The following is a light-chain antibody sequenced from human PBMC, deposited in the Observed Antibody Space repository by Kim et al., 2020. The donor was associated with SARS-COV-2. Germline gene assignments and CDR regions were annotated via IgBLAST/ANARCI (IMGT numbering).Light chain of an antibody. J-gene: IGLJ1*01. Sequence: PGQSVTSSCTGTRRDVGASNYVFWYQQHPGKAPKLMIYDVNKRPSGVPDRFSGSKSGNTASLTISGLQAEDEADYYCCSNAGNYVFGTGTKVTVL. CDR2: DVN. CDR1: RRDVGASNY. V-gene: IGLV2-11*01. CDR3: CSNAGNYV.